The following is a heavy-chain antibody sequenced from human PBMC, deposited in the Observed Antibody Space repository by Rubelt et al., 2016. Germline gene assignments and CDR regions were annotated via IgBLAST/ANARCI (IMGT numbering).Heavy chain of an antibody. V-gene: IGHV3-48*04. Sequence: LVQPGESLRLSCEGSGFTFSSYSMDWVRQVPGKGLEWISYISGGMETIYYADSVRGRFTISRDNAKNSLYLQMDSLRAEDTAVYYCAKELWSGDTSDWYGGGEWGQGTLVTVSS. CDR1: GFTFSSYS. CDR3: AKELWSGDTSDWYGGGE. D-gene: IGHD6-19*01. CDR2: ISGGMETI. J-gene: IGHJ4*02.